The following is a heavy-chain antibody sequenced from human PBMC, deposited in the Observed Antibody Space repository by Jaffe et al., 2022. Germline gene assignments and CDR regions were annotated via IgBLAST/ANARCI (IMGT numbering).Heavy chain of an antibody. V-gene: IGHV4-61*02. CDR1: GGSISSGSYY. J-gene: IGHJ6*03. CDR3: ARLYYYDSSGYYYKGYYYMDV. CDR2: IYTSGST. Sequence: QVQLQESGPGLVKPSQTLSLTCTVSGGSISSGSYYWSWIRQPAGKGLEWIGRIYTSGSTNYNPSLKSRVTISVDTSKNQFSLKLSSVTAADTAVYYCARLYYYDSSGYYYKGYYYMDVWGKGTTVTVSS. D-gene: IGHD3-22*01.